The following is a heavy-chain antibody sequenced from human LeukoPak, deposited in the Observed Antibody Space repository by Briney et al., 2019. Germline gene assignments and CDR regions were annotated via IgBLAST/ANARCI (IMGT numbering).Heavy chain of an antibody. CDR3: AKDVLRCSSTSCPYYYYYYMDV. J-gene: IGHJ6*03. V-gene: IGHV3-11*04. CDR1: GFTFSDYY. CDR2: ISSSGSTI. D-gene: IGHD2-2*01. Sequence: GGSLRLSCAASGFTFSDYYMSWIRQAPGKGLEWVSYISSSGSTIYYADSVKGRFTISRDNSKNTLYLQMNSLRAEDTAVYYCAKDVLRCSSTSCPYYYYYYMDVWGKGTTVTVSS.